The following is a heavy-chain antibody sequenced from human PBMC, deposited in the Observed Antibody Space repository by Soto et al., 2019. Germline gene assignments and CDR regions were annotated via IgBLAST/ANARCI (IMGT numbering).Heavy chain of an antibody. Sequence: GGSLRLSCAASGFTFSSYSMNWVRQAPGKGLEWVSSISSSSSYIYYADSVKGRFTISRDNAKNSLYLQMNSLRAEDTAVYYCARDGSRYCSSTSCYFGAYYYYYMDVWGKGTTVTVSS. CDR2: ISSSSSYI. CDR1: GFTFSSYS. V-gene: IGHV3-21*01. D-gene: IGHD2-2*01. J-gene: IGHJ6*03. CDR3: ARDGSRYCSSTSCYFGAYYYYYMDV.